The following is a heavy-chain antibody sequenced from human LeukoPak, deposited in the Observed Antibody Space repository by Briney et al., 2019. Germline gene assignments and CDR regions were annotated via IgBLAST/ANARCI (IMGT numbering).Heavy chain of an antibody. CDR1: GFTFSTYA. Sequence: GGSLRLSCAASGFTFSTYAMHWVRQAPGKGLEWVAVISYDGSNKYYADSVKGRFTISRDNSKNTLYLQMNSLRAEDTAVYYCAWPYDSSGYYQIEYYQHWGQGTLVTVSS. CDR3: AWPYDSSGYYQIEYYQH. CDR2: ISYDGSNK. V-gene: IGHV3-30*04. J-gene: IGHJ1*01. D-gene: IGHD3-22*01.